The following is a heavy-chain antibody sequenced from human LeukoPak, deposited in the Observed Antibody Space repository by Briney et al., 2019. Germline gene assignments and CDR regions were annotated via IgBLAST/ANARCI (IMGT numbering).Heavy chain of an antibody. D-gene: IGHD6-13*01. CDR2: INPNSGGT. CDR1: GYTFTGYY. V-gene: IGHV1-2*02. Sequence: ASVKVSCKASGYTFTGYYLHWVRQAPGQGLEWMGWINPNSGGTNYAQKFQGRVTMTRDTSISTAYMELSRLRSDDTAVYYCARDGTGIAAAGTGGDYWGQGTLVTVSS. J-gene: IGHJ4*02. CDR3: ARDGTGIAAAGTGGDY.